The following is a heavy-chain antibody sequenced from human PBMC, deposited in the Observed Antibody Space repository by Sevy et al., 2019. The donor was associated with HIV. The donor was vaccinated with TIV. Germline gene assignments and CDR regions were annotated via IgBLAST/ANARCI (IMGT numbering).Heavy chain of an antibody. CDR3: TRAVVIRFLEWLSN. J-gene: IGHJ4*02. CDR2: IRSNANSYAP. Sequence: GGSLRLSCAASGFTFSGSAMHWVRQASGKGLEWVGRIRSNANSYAPAYAASVKGRFTISRDDSKNTAYLQMNSLKTEDTAVYYCTRAVVIRFLEWLSNWGQGTLVTVSS. CDR1: GFTFSGSA. V-gene: IGHV3-73*01. D-gene: IGHD3-3*01.